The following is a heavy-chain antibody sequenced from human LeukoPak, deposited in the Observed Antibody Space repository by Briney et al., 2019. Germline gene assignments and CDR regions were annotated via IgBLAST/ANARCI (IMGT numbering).Heavy chain of an antibody. Sequence: GGSLRLSCAASGFTFSSYWMHWVRQAPGKGLVWVSRINSDGSSTSYADSVKGRFTISRDNAKNSLYLQMNSLRAEDTAVYYCARAHRYSSGWPHFDYWGQGTLVTVSS. D-gene: IGHD6-19*01. CDR1: GFTFSSYW. V-gene: IGHV3-74*01. J-gene: IGHJ4*02. CDR2: INSDGSST. CDR3: ARAHRYSSGWPHFDY.